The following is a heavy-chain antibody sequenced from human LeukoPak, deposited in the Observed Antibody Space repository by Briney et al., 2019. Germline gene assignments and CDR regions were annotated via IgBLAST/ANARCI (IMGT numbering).Heavy chain of an antibody. V-gene: IGHV4-31*03. CDR3: ARSYDSSGYYQRYNWLDP. CDR1: GGSISSGSYY. J-gene: IGHJ5*02. Sequence: PSQTLSLTCTVSGGSISSGSYYWNWIRQHPGKGLEWIGYIYYSGNSYYNPSLKSRVTISLDSSKNHFSLNLSSVTAADTAVYYCARSYDSSGYYQRYNWLDPWGQGTLVTVSS. D-gene: IGHD3-22*01. CDR2: IYYSGNS.